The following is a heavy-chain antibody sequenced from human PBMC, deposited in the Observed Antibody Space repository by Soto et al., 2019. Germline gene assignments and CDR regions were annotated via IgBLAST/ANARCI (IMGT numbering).Heavy chain of an antibody. Sequence: PGGSLRLSCAASGFTFSSYAMSWVRQSPGKGLEWVSAISGSGGSTYYADSVKGRFTISRDNSKNTLYLQMNSLRAEDTAVYYCAKVRHYYDSSGYQAFDYWGQGTLVTVSS. CDR2: ISGSGGST. D-gene: IGHD3-22*01. J-gene: IGHJ4*02. V-gene: IGHV3-23*01. CDR1: GFTFSSYA. CDR3: AKVRHYYDSSGYQAFDY.